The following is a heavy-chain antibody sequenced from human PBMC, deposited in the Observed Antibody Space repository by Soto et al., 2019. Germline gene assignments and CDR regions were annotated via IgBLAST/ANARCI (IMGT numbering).Heavy chain of an antibody. Sequence: QVQLVESGGGVVQPGRSLRLSCAASGFTFSSYAMHWVRQAPGKGLEWVAVISYDGSNKYYADSVKGRFTISRDNSKNTLYRQMNSLRAEDTAVYYCARDSAAARGNWFDPWGQGTLVTVSS. CDR3: ARDSAAARGNWFDP. CDR2: ISYDGSNK. CDR1: GFTFSSYA. V-gene: IGHV3-30-3*01. D-gene: IGHD6-13*01. J-gene: IGHJ5*02.